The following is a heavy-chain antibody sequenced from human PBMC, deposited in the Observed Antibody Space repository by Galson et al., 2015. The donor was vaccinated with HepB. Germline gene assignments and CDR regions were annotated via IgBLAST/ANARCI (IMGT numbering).Heavy chain of an antibody. J-gene: IGHJ6*02. D-gene: IGHD3/OR15-3a*01. CDR3: ARDLVVGPNFWTTFYFYYGMDV. CDR2: ISAYNGST. V-gene: IGHV1-18*04. CDR1: GYTFTNYV. Sequence: SVKVSCTASGYTFTNYVITWVRQAPGQGLEWMGWISAYNGSTKYAQKIQGRVTMTTDTSTSTAYMELRSLRSDDTAVYYCARDLVVGPNFWTTFYFYYGMDVWGQGTTVTVSS.